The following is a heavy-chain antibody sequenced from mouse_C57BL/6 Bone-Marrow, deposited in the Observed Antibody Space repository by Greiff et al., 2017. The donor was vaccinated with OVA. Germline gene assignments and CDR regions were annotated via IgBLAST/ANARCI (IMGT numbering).Heavy chain of an antibody. CDR3: ARDYSAY. D-gene: IGHD2-1*01. V-gene: IGHV5-4*01. CDR1: GFTFSSYA. Sequence: DVKLVESGGGLVKPGGSLKLSCAASGFTFSSYAMSWVRQTPEKRLEWVATISDGGSYTYYPDNVKGRFTISRDNAKNNLYLQMSHLKSEDTAMYYCARDYSAYWGQGTLVTVSA. J-gene: IGHJ3*01. CDR2: ISDGGSYT.